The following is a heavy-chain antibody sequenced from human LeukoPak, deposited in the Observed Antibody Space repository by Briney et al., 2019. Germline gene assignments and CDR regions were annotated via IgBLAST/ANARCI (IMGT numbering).Heavy chain of an antibody. J-gene: IGHJ6*04. Sequence: GGSLRLSCEASGFSFGGFALTWVRQAPGKGLEWVSGIIDTGGATYYADSVKGRFTISRDNSKNTLFLQMNSLRAEDTAVYYCAKFNGHPTTNYYMDVWGEGTTVTVSS. CDR3: AKFNGHPTTNYYMDV. CDR1: GFSFGGFA. V-gene: IGHV3-23*01. D-gene: IGHD3-10*01. CDR2: IIDTGGAT.